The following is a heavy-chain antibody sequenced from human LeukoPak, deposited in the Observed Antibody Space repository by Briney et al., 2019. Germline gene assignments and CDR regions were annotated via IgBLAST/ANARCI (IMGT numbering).Heavy chain of an antibody. CDR2: TRNKANSYTT. J-gene: IGHJ2*01. CDR3: ARESGGGVLGYFDL. V-gene: IGHV3-72*01. CDR1: GFTFSDHC. D-gene: IGHD3-10*01. Sequence: GGSLRLSCAASGFTFSDHCMDWVRQTPGKGLEWVGRTRNKANSYTTEYAASVKGRFTISRDDSKKSLHLQMNSLKTEDTAVYYCARESGGGVLGYFDLWGRGTLVSVSS.